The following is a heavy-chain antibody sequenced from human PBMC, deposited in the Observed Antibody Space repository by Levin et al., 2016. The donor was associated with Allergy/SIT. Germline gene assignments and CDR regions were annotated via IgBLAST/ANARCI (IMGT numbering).Heavy chain of an antibody. CDR3: ARGLGDYDSSGYWDDAFDI. V-gene: IGHV4-34*01. J-gene: IGHJ3*02. CDR1: GGSFSGYY. Sequence: SETLSLTCAVYGGSFSGYYWSWIRQPPGKGLEWIGEINHSGSTNYNPSLKSRVTISVDTSKNQFSLKLSSVTAADTAVYYCARGLGDYDSSGYWDDAFDIWGQGTMVTVSS. D-gene: IGHD3-22*01. CDR2: INHSGST.